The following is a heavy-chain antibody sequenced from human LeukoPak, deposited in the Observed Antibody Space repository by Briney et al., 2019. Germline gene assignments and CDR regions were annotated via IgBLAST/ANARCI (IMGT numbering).Heavy chain of an antibody. J-gene: IGHJ4*02. CDR1: GISFSSYW. D-gene: IGHD3-3*01. CDR2: INNDGSIT. CDR3: ARTASGFYSAN. Sequence: GGSLRLSCAASGISFSSYWMHWVRQAPGKGLVWVSRINNDGSITNYAESVKGRFTISRDNAKNTLYLQMNSLRGEDTAVYYCARTASGFYSANWGQGTLVTVSS. V-gene: IGHV3-74*01.